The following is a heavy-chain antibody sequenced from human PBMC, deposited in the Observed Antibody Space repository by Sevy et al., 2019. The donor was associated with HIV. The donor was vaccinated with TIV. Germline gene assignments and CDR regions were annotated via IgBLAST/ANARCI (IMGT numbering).Heavy chain of an antibody. V-gene: IGHV4-59*08. CDR3: ARRNHFDN. CDR1: GGSINSYH. CDR2: VYYTGGT. Sequence: SETLSLTCTVSGGSINSYHWNWIRQPPGKGLEWIGYVYYTGGTNYNPSLKNRVTKSADRTKNQFSIKLTSVNAADTAGYYCARRNHFDNWGQGTMVTVSS. J-gene: IGHJ3*02.